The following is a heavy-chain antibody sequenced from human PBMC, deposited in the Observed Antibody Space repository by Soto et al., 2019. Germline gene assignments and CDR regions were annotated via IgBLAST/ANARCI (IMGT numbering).Heavy chain of an antibody. CDR3: ARGRADYNSWLGLDY. J-gene: IGHJ4*02. V-gene: IGHV1-8*02. Sequence: QVQLVQSGAEVKKPGSSVKVSCKASGGTFSSYAISWVRQAPGQGLEWMGWMNPNTGNTGYAETFQGRVSMTRDTSISTAYMELSSLRSDDTAVYYCARGRADYNSWLGLDYWGQGTRVTVSS. CDR2: MNPNTGNT. CDR1: GGTFSSYA. D-gene: IGHD6-6*01.